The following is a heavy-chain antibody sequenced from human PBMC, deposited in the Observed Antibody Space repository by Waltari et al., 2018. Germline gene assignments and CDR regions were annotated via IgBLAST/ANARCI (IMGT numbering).Heavy chain of an antibody. Sequence: EVQLVESGGGLVKPGGTLRLSCAASGFSCSNAWMSWVGQAPGKGLEWVGRIKSKTDDGTTDYAAPVKGRFTISRDDSKNTLYLHMNSLKTEDTAVYYCTTLSLGYWGQGTLVTVSS. J-gene: IGHJ4*02. CDR1: GFSCSNAW. CDR3: TTLSLGY. CDR2: IKSKTDDGTT. V-gene: IGHV3-15*01.